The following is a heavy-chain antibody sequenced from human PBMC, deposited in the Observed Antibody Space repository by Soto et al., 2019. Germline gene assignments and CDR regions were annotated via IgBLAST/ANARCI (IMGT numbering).Heavy chain of an antibody. Sequence: EVQLLESGGGLVQPGGSLRLSCAASGFIFGTYAMTWVRQAPGKGLEWVSSITGSGGSTYFADSVKGRFTISRDNSKSTLYLQMNSLRAEDTAVYYCARAPQTVAGAGIWYWGQGTLVTVSS. V-gene: IGHV3-23*01. CDR1: GFIFGTYA. D-gene: IGHD6-13*01. CDR2: ITGSGGST. J-gene: IGHJ4*02. CDR3: ARAPQTVAGAGIWY.